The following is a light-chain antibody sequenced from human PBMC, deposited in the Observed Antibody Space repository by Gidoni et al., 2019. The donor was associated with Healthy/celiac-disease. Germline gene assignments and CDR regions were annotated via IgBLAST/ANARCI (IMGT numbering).Light chain of an antibody. V-gene: IGKV1-5*03. CDR1: QSISSW. CDR3: QQYNSYWT. Sequence: DFQMTQSPSTLSASVGDRVTITCRASQSISSWLAWYQQKPGKAPKLLIYKASSLESGVPSRFSGSGSGTEFTRTISSLQPDDFATYYCQQYNSYWTFGQGTKVEIK. J-gene: IGKJ1*01. CDR2: KAS.